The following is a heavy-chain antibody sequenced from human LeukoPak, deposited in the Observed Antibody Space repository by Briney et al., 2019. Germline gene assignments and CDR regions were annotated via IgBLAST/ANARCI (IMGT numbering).Heavy chain of an antibody. CDR3: ARYSISSSPKYYFDY. CDR1: GGSISSGSYY. J-gene: IGHJ4*02. D-gene: IGHD6-6*01. Sequence: SETLSLTCTVSGGSISSGSYYWSWIRQPPGKGLEWIGSIYHSGSTYYNPSLKSRVTISVDTSKNQFSLKLSSVTAADTAVYYCARYSISSSPKYYFDYWGQGTLVTVSS. CDR2: IYHSGST. V-gene: IGHV4-39*07.